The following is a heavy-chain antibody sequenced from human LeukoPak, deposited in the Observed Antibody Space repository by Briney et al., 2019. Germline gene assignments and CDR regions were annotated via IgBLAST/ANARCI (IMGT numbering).Heavy chain of an antibody. Sequence: ASVKVSCKAFGYTFTSYYMHWVRQAPGQGLEWMGIINPSGDSTSYAQKFQGRVTMTRDTSTSTVYMELSSLRSEDTAVYYCAREVGELDFDYWGQGTLVTVSP. V-gene: IGHV1-46*01. J-gene: IGHJ4*02. CDR1: GYTFTSYY. CDR2: INPSGDST. CDR3: AREVGELDFDY. D-gene: IGHD3-10*01.